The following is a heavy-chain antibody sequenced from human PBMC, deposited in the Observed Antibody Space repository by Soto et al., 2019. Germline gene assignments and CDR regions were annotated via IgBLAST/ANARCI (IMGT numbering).Heavy chain of an antibody. CDR2: IYYSGST. CDR3: ARPLTMVRGVIADDYYGMDV. Sequence: ETLSLTCTVSVGSISSSSYYCFWIRQPPGKGLEWIGSIYYSGSTYYNPSLKSRVTISVDTSKNQFSLKLSSVTAADTAVYYCARPLTMVRGVIADDYYGMDVWGQGTTVPSP. V-gene: IGHV4-39*01. J-gene: IGHJ6*02. D-gene: IGHD3-10*01. CDR1: VGSISSSSYY.